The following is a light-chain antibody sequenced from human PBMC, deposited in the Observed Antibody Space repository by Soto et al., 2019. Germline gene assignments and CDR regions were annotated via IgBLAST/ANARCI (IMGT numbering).Light chain of an antibody. V-gene: IGKV3-20*01. Sequence: EIVLTQSPGTLSFSPGERAALSCRASQTVSTSYLAWYQQKPGQAPRLLIYSTSTWATGIPDRFSGSGSGTDFTLTISRLEPEDFEVYYCQQYGVSPYTFGQGTKLEI. CDR2: STS. CDR3: QQYGVSPYT. J-gene: IGKJ2*01. CDR1: QTVSTSY.